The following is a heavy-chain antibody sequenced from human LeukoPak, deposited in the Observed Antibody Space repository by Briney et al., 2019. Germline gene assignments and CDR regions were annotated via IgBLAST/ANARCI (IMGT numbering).Heavy chain of an antibody. V-gene: IGHV3-21*01. CDR1: GFTFSSYV. Sequence: PGGSLRLSCAASGFTFSSYVMNWVRQAPGKGLEWVSSISNGGNYRYYADSMKGRFTISRDNSKNSLYLQMNSLRAEDTAVYYCARDPGGINRVDYWGQGTLVTVSS. CDR2: ISNGGNYR. CDR3: ARDPGGINRVDY. D-gene: IGHD3-16*01. J-gene: IGHJ4*02.